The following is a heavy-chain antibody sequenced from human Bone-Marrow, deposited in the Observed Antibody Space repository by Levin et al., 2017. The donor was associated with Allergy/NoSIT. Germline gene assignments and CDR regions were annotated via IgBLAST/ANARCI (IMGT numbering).Heavy chain of an antibody. D-gene: IGHD3-9*01. V-gene: IGHV3-48*02. CDR3: ARDHITIFSLYFDY. J-gene: IGHJ4*02. Sequence: PGGSLRLSCAASGFTFSSHSMNWVRQAPGKGLEWVSYISTTSSTIYYADSVKGRFTISRDNAKNSLYLQMNSLRDEDTAVYYCARDHITIFSLYFDYWGPGTLDTVSS. CDR1: GFTFSSHS. CDR2: ISTTSSTI.